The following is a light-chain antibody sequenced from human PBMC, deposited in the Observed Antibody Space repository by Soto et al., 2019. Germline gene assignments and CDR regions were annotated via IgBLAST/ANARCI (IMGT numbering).Light chain of an antibody. CDR3: QQYNSWPLT. V-gene: IGKV3-15*01. Sequence: EIVMTQSPATLSVSPGERATLSCRASQSVNSNLAWYQQKPGQAPRLLISAASTRATGNPPRFSGSGSGTEFTLTISSLQSEDFAVYHCQQYNSWPLTFGGGTRVEIK. J-gene: IGKJ4*01. CDR1: QSVNSN. CDR2: AAS.